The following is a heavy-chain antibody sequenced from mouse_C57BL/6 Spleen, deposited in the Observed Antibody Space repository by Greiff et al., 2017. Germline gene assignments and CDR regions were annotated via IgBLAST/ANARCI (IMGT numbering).Heavy chain of an antibody. J-gene: IGHJ4*01. D-gene: IGHD2-10*02. CDR1: GFTFSSYA. Sequence: EVKLVESGEGLVKPGGSLKLSCEASGFTFSSYAMSWVRQTPEQRLEWVAYISSGGDYIYYADTVKGRFTFSRDNARNTLYLQMRSLKSEETAMYDCTRKESILYAMDYWGQGTSVTVSS. V-gene: IGHV5-9-1*02. CDR2: ISSGGDYI. CDR3: TRKESILYAMDY.